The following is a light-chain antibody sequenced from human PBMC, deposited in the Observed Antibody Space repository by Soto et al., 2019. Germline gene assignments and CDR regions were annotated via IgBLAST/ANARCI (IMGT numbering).Light chain of an antibody. J-gene: IGKJ5*01. CDR1: ESVNNK. Sequence: EVVLTQSPATLSVSPGERATLSCRASESVNNKLGWYQQKPGQAPRLLIYRASTRATGIPARFSGSGSGTEFTLTISSLQSEDSAVYYFHQSNWFPFTFGQGTRLEIK. V-gene: IGKV3-15*01. CDR2: RAS. CDR3: HQSNWFPFT.